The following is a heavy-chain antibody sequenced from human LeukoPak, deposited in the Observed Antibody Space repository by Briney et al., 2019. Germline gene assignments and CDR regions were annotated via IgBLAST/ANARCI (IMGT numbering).Heavy chain of an antibody. CDR3: ARGRVAAAGTHDYYYYEMDV. Sequence: SETLSLTCAVYGGSFSGYYCSWIRQPPGKGLEWIGEINHSGSTNYNPSLKSRVTISVDTSKNQFSLKLSSVTAADTAVYYCARGRVAAAGTHDYYYYEMDVWGQGTTVTVSS. D-gene: IGHD6-13*01. J-gene: IGHJ6*02. V-gene: IGHV4-34*01. CDR1: GGSFSGYY. CDR2: INHSGST.